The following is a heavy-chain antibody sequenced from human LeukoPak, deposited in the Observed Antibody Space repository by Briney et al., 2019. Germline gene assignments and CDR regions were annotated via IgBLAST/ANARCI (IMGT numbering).Heavy chain of an antibody. CDR2: IYISAIT. V-gene: IGHV3-66*04. CDR1: GFSISSND. Sequence: GGSLRLSCTASGFSISSNDMNWVRQSPGKGLEWVSLIYISAITKYADSVQGRFAVSRDNSKNTLYLQMNSLRAEDTAVYYCAKRSPPYWGQGALVTVSS. CDR3: AKRSPPY. D-gene: IGHD3-10*01. J-gene: IGHJ4*02.